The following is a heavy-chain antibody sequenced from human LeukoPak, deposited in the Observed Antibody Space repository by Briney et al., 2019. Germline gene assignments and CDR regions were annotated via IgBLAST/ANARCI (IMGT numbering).Heavy chain of an antibody. D-gene: IGHD3-10*01. CDR3: ARGVVRGVLYYYYMDV. V-gene: IGHV1-3*03. Sequence: ASVKVSCKASGYTFTSYAMHWVRQAPGQRLEWMGWINAGNGNTKYSQEFQGRVTITRDTSASTAYMELSSLGSEDMAVYYCARGVVRGVLYYYYMDVWGKGTTVTISS. CDR2: INAGNGNT. J-gene: IGHJ6*03. CDR1: GYTFTSYA.